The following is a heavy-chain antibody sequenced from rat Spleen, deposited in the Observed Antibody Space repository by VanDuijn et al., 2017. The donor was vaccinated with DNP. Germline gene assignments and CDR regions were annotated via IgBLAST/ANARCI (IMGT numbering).Heavy chain of an antibody. J-gene: IGHJ2*01. CDR2: VSYDGTKT. Sequence: EVRLVESGGGLVQPGRSLKLSCAASGFTFSDYYMAWVRQAPTKGLEWVATVSYDGTKTFYRDSVKGRFTISRDNAKSTLYLQMDSLRSEDTATYYCARLSDYWGQGVMVTVSS. V-gene: IGHV5-29*01. CDR3: ARLSDY. CDR1: GFTFSDYY.